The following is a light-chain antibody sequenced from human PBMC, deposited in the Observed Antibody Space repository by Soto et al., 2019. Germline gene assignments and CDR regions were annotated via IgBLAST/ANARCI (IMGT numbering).Light chain of an antibody. CDR2: EVS. J-gene: IGLJ1*01. CDR3: SSYAGSNGV. Sequence: QSALTQPPSASGSPGQSVTISCTGTSSDVGGYNYVSWYQQHPGKAPKPMIYEVSKRPSGVPDRFSGSKSGNTASLTVSGLQAEDEADYYCSSYAGSNGVFGTGTKVTVL. CDR1: SSDVGGYNY. V-gene: IGLV2-8*01.